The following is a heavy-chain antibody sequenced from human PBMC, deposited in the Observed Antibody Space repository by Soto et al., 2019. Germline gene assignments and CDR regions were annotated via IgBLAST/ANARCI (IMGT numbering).Heavy chain of an antibody. D-gene: IGHD2-2*01. CDR2: ISGSGGST. J-gene: IGHJ4*02. CDR1: GFTFSSYA. Sequence: GGSLRLSCAASGFTFSSYAMSWVRQAPGKGLEWVSAISGSGGSTYYADSVKGRFTISRDNSKNTLYLQMNSLRAEDTAVYYCAKAWEYQLRVGLYFDYWGQGTLVTVSS. V-gene: IGHV3-23*01. CDR3: AKAWEYQLRVGLYFDY.